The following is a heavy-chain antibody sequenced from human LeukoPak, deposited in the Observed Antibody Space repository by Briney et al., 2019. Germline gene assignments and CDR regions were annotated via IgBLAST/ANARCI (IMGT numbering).Heavy chain of an antibody. CDR2: IRYDGSNK. J-gene: IGHJ5*02. D-gene: IGHD2-21*02. CDR1: GFTFSSYG. V-gene: IGHV3-30*02. Sequence: GGSLRLSCAASGFTFSSYGMHWVRQAPGKGLEWVAFIRYDGSNKYYADSVKGRFTISRDNSKNTLYLQMNSLRAEDTAVYYCARVGGGDHNWFDPWGQGTLVTVSS. CDR3: ARVGGGDHNWFDP.